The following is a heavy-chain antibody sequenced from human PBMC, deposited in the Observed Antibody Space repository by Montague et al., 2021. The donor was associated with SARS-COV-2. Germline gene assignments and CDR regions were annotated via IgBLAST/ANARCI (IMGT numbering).Heavy chain of an antibody. CDR3: VRDTQYYDDNAWDDWFDP. Sequence: SETLSLTCTVSGGSITSYYWSWIRQPAGKGLECIGLIYTSGSTNYNPSLKSRVTMSVDTSRKQFSLKLTSVTAADTAVYYCVRDTQYYDDNAWDDWFDPWGQGTLVTASS. CDR2: IYTSGST. J-gene: IGHJ5*02. CDR1: GGSITSYY. V-gene: IGHV4-4*07. D-gene: IGHD3-16*01.